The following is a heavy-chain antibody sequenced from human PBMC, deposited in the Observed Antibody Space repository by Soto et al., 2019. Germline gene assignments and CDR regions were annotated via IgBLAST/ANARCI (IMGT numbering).Heavy chain of an antibody. CDR2: ISYDGTNE. V-gene: IGHV3-30*18. Sequence: GGSLILSCAASGFLFSNYVMHWVRQAPGKGLEWMAIISYDGTNEYYADSVKGRFTISRDNSKSTLYLQMNSLRAEDTSIYYCAKDFNYYDSSGYWPDYWGQGTLVTVSS. CDR1: GFLFSNYV. J-gene: IGHJ4*02. CDR3: AKDFNYYDSSGYWPDY. D-gene: IGHD3-22*01.